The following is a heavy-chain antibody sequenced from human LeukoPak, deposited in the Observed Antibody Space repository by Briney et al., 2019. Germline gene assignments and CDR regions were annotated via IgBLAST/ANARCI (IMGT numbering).Heavy chain of an antibody. CDR1: GFTFSGSA. V-gene: IGHV3-73*01. CDR2: IRSKTNSYAT. CDR3: TRLDDNSGYDYEGFDY. Sequence: GGSLKLSCAASGFTFSGSAMHWVRQASGKGLEWVGRIRSKTNSYATAYVESVKGRFTISRDDSKNTTYLQMDSLKTEDTAIYYCTRLDDNSGYDYEGFDYRGQGALVTVSS. D-gene: IGHD3-22*01. J-gene: IGHJ4*02.